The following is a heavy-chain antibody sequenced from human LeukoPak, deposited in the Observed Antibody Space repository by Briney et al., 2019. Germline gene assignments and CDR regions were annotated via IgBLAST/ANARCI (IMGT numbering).Heavy chain of an antibody. J-gene: IGHJ5*02. V-gene: IGHV4-59*01. Sequence: SEALSLTCTVSAAISSFYWSWLRQPPGKGLEWIGYVFHTGHTNYNPSLKSRVTMSIDPSKDQFSLEVTSVTAADTAVYYCAGSIFGYPWFDPWGQGTLVTVSS. CDR3: AGSIFGYPWFDP. CDR2: VFHTGHT. D-gene: IGHD3-9*01. CDR1: AAISSFY.